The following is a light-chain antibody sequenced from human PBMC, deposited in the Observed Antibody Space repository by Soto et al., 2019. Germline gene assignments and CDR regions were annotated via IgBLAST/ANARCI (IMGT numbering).Light chain of an antibody. CDR1: QTISSW. V-gene: IGKV1-5*03. CDR2: KAS. CDR3: QHYNSYSEA. Sequence: DIQMTQSPSTLSGSVGDRVTITCRASQTISSWLAWYQQKPGKAPNLLIYKASTLKSGVPSRVSGSGSGTEFTLTISCLQADDFATYYCQHYNSYSEAFGQGTKVELK. J-gene: IGKJ1*01.